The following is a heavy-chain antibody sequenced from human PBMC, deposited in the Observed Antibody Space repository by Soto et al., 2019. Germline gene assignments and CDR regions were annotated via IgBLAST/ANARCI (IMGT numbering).Heavy chain of an antibody. CDR3: AKDWGSGSSWYAGHAVNI. D-gene: IGHD6-13*01. CDR2: ISGSGGST. V-gene: IGHV3-23*01. Sequence: PGGSLRLSCAASGFTFSSYAMSWVRQAPGKGLEWVSAISGSGGSTYYADSVKGRFTISRDNSKNTLYLQMNSLRAEDAAVYYCAKDWGSGSSWYAGHAVNIWGQGTMVTVSS. CDR1: GFTFSSYA. J-gene: IGHJ3*02.